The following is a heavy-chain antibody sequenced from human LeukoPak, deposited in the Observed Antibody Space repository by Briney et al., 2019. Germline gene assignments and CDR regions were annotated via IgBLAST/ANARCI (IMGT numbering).Heavy chain of an antibody. CDR3: ARGELLRYFDWAYAFDI. V-gene: IGHV1-8*01. D-gene: IGHD3-9*01. CDR1: GYTFTSYD. CDR2: MNPNSGNT. J-gene: IGHJ3*02. Sequence: ASVKVSCKASGYTFTSYDINWVRQATGQGLEWMGWMNPNSGNTGYAQKFQGRVTMTRNTSISTTYMELSRLRSEHTAVYYCARGELLRYFDWAYAFDIWGQGTMVTVSS.